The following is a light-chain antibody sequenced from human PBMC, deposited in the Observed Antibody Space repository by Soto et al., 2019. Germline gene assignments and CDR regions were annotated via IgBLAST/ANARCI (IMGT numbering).Light chain of an antibody. J-gene: IGKJ2*01. CDR1: QDSSNY. Sequence: DIQMTQSPSSLSASVGDRVTITCQASQDSSNYLHWYQQKAGKPPKLLVYDASNLQTGVPSRFSGSGSRTDFTFTISSLQPEDIATYYCHQFDNLTYTFGQGTKLELK. CDR3: HQFDNLTYT. V-gene: IGKV1-33*01. CDR2: DAS.